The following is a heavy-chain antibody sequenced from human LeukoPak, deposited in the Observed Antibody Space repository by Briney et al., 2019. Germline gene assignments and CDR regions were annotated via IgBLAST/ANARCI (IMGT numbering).Heavy chain of an antibody. CDR1: GFTVSSKY. Sequence: GGSLRLSCATSGFTVSSKYMSWIRQAPGKGLEWVSAISGSGGSTYYADSVKGRFTISRDNSKNTLYLQMNSLRAEDTAVYYCALESGSYFTDAGVIDYWGQGTLVTVSS. V-gene: IGHV3-23*01. CDR3: ALESGSYFTDAGVIDY. J-gene: IGHJ4*02. D-gene: IGHD1-26*01. CDR2: ISGSGGST.